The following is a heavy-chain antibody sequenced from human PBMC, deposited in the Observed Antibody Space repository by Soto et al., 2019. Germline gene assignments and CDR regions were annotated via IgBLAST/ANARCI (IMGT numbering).Heavy chain of an antibody. J-gene: IGHJ5*02. CDR3: ARVDGYYFPVWWFDP. Sequence: SETLSLTGTVSGGSVSSGSYYWSWIRQPPGKGLEWIGYIYYSGSTNCNPSLKSRVTISVDTSKNQFSLKLSSVTAADTAVYYCARVDGYYFPVWWFDPWGQGPLVTVSS. CDR1: GGSVSSGSYY. V-gene: IGHV4-61*01. CDR2: IYYSGST. D-gene: IGHD3-22*01.